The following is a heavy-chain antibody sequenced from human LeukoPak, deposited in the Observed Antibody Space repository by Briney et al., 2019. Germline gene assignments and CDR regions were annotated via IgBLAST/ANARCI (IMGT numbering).Heavy chain of an antibody. D-gene: IGHD3-22*01. CDR1: GYTFTGYY. J-gene: IGHJ5*02. CDR3: ARGHYYETNWFDP. Sequence: ASVKVSCKASGYTFTGYYMHWVRQAPGQGLEWMGWINPNSGGTNYAQKFQGWVTMTRDTSISTAYMELSRLRSDDTAVYYCARGHYYETNWFDPWGQGTLVTVSS. V-gene: IGHV1-2*04. CDR2: INPNSGGT.